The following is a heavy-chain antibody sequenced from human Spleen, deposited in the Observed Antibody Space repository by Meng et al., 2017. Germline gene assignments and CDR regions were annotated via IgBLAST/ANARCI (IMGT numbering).Heavy chain of an antibody. J-gene: IGHJ4*02. V-gene: IGHV1-18*04. Sequence: QVERVQLGDEWKKPGASVKVSCKVSDYTLTSDGFSWVRQAPGQGLQWMGWINIYNGITNYGRNFQGRVTLTTDTSTSTGYMELRSLTSDDTAVYYCATRGNPYLDRWGQGTLVTVSS. CDR3: ATRGNPYLDR. CDR2: INIYNGIT. CDR1: DYTLTSDG.